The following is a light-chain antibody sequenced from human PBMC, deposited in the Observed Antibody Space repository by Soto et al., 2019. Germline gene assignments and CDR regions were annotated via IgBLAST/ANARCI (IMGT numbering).Light chain of an antibody. CDR1: SSNIGNND. CDR3: GTWDSSLIAGV. V-gene: IGLV1-51*01. Sequence: QSVLTQPPSVSAAPGQTVTISCSGSSSNIGNNDVAWYQQLPGTAPKLLIYDNNKRPSGIPDRFSASKSGTSATLGITGLQTGDEADYYCGTWDSSLIAGVFGGGTKVTVL. CDR2: DNN. J-gene: IGLJ2*01.